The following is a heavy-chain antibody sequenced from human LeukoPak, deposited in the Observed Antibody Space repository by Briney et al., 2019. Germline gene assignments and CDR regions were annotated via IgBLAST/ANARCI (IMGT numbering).Heavy chain of an antibody. Sequence: GSLRLSCAASGFTFSSYSMNWVRQAQGKGLEWIGEINNSGSTNYNPSLQSRVTISVDTSKNQFSLKLSSVTAADTAVYYCARGVRPLTPIARFDYWGQGTLVTVSS. CDR2: INNSGST. V-gene: IGHV4-34*01. CDR3: ARGVRPLTPIARFDY. J-gene: IGHJ4*02. D-gene: IGHD2-21*01. CDR1: GFTFSSYS.